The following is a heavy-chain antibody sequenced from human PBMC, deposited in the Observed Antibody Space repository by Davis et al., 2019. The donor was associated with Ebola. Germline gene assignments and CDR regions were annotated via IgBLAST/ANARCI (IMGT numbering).Heavy chain of an antibody. Sequence: AASVKVSCKASGYTFTDYVINWVRQAPGQGLEWMGRITTYNGKTTYAQKLQGRVTMATDTSTSTAFMGLRSLRSDDTAVYYCARQSTIFGVVIDLSFDPWGQGTLVTVSS. CDR1: GYTFTDYV. CDR2: ITTYNGKT. CDR3: ARQSTIFGVVIDLSFDP. V-gene: IGHV1-18*01. J-gene: IGHJ5*02. D-gene: IGHD3-3*01.